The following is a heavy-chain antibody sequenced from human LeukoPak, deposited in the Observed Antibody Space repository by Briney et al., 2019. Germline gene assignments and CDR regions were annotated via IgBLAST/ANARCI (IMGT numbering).Heavy chain of an antibody. J-gene: IGHJ4*02. V-gene: IGHV4-34*01. Sequence: TLSLTCAVYGGSFSGYYWSWIRQPPGKGLEWIGEINHSGSTNYNPSLKSRVTISVDTSKNQFSLKLSSVTAADTAVYYCAREGRWLVPGLDYWGQGTLVTVSS. CDR2: INHSGST. D-gene: IGHD6-19*01. CDR1: GGSFSGYY. CDR3: AREGRWLVPGLDY.